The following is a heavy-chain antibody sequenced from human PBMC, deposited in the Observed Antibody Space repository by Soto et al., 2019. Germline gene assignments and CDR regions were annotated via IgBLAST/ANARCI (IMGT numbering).Heavy chain of an antibody. Sequence: EVQLVESGGGLVKPGGSLRLSCAASGFTFSSYSMNWVRQAPGKGLEWVSSISSSSSYIYYADSVKGRFTISRDNAKNSLYLQMNSLRAEDTAVYYCARALGGSSGYGTDYWGQGTLVTVSS. J-gene: IGHJ4*02. CDR1: GFTFSSYS. D-gene: IGHD6-13*01. CDR2: ISSSSSYI. CDR3: ARALGGSSGYGTDY. V-gene: IGHV3-21*01.